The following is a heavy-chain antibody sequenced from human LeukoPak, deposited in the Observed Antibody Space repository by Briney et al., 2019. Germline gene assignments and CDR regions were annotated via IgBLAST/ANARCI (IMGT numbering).Heavy chain of an antibody. D-gene: IGHD2-21*01. CDR1: GGSISSYY. J-gene: IGHJ3*02. CDR2: IYYSGST. CDR3: ARGGDDAFDI. V-gene: IGHV4-59*01. Sequence: SETLSLTCTVSGGSISSYYWSWIRQPPGKGLEWIGYIYYSGSTNYNPSLESRVTISVDTSKNQFSLKLSSVTAADTAVYYCARGGDDAFDIWGQGTMVTVSS.